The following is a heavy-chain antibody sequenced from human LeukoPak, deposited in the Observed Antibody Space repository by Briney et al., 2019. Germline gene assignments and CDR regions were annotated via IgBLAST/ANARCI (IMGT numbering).Heavy chain of an antibody. Sequence: ASVKVSCKASGYTFTSYGISWVRQAPGQGLEWMGWISAYNGNTNYAQKLQGRVTMTTDTSTSTAYMELRSLRSDDTAVYYCARVSSPPYYYDSSGYESAYYYYGMDVWGQGTTVTVSS. V-gene: IGHV1-18*01. J-gene: IGHJ6*02. CDR2: ISAYNGNT. CDR1: GYTFTSYG. CDR3: ARVSSPPYYYDSSGYESAYYYYGMDV. D-gene: IGHD3-22*01.